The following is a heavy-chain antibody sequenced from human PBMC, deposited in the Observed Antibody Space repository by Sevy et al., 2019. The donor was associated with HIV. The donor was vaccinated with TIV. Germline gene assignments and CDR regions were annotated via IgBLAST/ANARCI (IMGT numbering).Heavy chain of an antibody. Sequence: GSLRLSCAASGFTFSSYAMSWVRQAPGKGLEWVSAISGSGGSTYYADSVKGRFTISRDNSKNTLYLQMNSLRAEDTAVYYCAKRKSGIIVATTTFDYWGQGTLVTVSS. CDR1: GFTFSSYA. CDR2: ISGSGGST. V-gene: IGHV3-23*01. D-gene: IGHD5-12*01. J-gene: IGHJ4*02. CDR3: AKRKSGIIVATTTFDY.